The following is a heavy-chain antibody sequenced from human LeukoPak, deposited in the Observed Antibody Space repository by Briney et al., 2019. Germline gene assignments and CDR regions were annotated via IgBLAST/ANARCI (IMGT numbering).Heavy chain of an antibody. D-gene: IGHD3-3*01. CDR3: ARGRYDFWSGPIPFDY. V-gene: IGHV1-8*03. CDR1: GYTFTSYD. Sequence: ASVKVSCKASGYTFTSYDINWVRQATGQGLEWMGWMNPNSGNTGYAQKFQGRVTITRNTSISTAYMELSSLRSEDTAVYYCARGRYDFWSGPIPFDYWGQGTLVTVSS. CDR2: MNPNSGNT. J-gene: IGHJ4*02.